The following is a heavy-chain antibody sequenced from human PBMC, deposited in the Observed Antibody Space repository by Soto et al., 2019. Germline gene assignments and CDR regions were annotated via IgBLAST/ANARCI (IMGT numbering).Heavy chain of an antibody. CDR3: ARVAHGTGWDFDWLLLDY. CDR1: GGSISIYY. Sequence: SETLSLTCTVSGGSISIYYWSWIRQPPGKGLEWIGYIYYSGSTNYNPSLKSRVTISVDTSKNQFSLKLSSVTAADTAVYYCARVAHGTGWDFDWLLLDYWGQGTLVTVSS. D-gene: IGHD3-9*01. J-gene: IGHJ4*02. CDR2: IYYSGST. V-gene: IGHV4-59*01.